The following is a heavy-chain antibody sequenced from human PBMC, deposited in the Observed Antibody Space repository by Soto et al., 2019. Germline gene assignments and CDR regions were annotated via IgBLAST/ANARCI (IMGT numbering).Heavy chain of an antibody. CDR2: IHPGWGA. J-gene: IGHJ6*02. Sequence: SETLSLTCTISGGSISAYYWGWIRQPPGKGLEWIGYIHPGWGANYNPSLKSRVTISLDTSKTQISLELSSMTAADAALYYCGRQGLGALHGLVDVWGQGTTVTVSS. V-gene: IGHV4-59*08. D-gene: IGHD3-16*01. CDR1: GGSISAYY. CDR3: GRQGLGALHGLVDV.